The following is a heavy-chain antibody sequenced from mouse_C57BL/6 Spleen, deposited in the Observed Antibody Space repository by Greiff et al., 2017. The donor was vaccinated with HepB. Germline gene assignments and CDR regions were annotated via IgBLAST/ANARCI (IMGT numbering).Heavy chain of an antibody. J-gene: IGHJ1*03. CDR3: TRDRYGDGSSRYFDV. Sequence: EVQLMESGEGLVKPGGSLKLSCAASGFTFSSYAMSWVRQTPEKRLEWVAYISSGGDYIYYADTVKGRFTISRDNARNTLYLQMSSLKSEDTAMYYCTRDRYGDGSSRYFDVWGTGTTVTVSS. CDR2: ISSGGDYI. CDR1: GFTFSSYA. D-gene: IGHD1-1*01. V-gene: IGHV5-9-1*02.